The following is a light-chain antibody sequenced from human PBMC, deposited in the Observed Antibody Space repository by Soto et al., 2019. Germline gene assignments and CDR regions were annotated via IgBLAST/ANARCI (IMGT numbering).Light chain of an antibody. Sequence: DIQMTQSPSTLSGSVGDRVTITCRASQTISSWLAWYQQKPGKAPKLLIYKASTLKSGVPSRFSGSGSGTEFTLTISSLQPEDFATYYCQQYYSYPWTFGQGTKV. CDR2: KAS. CDR1: QTISSW. CDR3: QQYYSYPWT. V-gene: IGKV1-5*03. J-gene: IGKJ1*01.